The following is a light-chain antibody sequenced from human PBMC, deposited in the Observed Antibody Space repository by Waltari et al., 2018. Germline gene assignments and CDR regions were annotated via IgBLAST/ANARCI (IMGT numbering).Light chain of an antibody. V-gene: IGLV2-14*01. CDR2: EVS. CDR1: SSHVGGYHY. J-gene: IGLJ1*01. Sequence: QSALTQPASVSGSPGPLITISCTGTSSHVGGYHYVSWYQQHPGKAPKLMIYEVSNRPSGVSNRFSGSKSGNTASLTISGLQAEDEADYYCSSYTSSSTLVFGTGTKVTVL. CDR3: SSYTSSSTLV.